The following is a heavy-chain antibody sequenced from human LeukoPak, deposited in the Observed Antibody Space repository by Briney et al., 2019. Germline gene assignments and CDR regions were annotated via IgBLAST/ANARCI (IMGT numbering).Heavy chain of an antibody. CDR1: GGTFSSYA. Sequence: SVKASCKASGGTFSSYAISWVRQAPGQGLEWMGGIIPIFGTANYAQKFQGRVTITTDESTSTAYMELSSLRSEDTAVYYCARDRRTYYYDSSGYYTWGQGTLVTVSS. J-gene: IGHJ5*02. CDR3: ARDRRTYYYDSSGYYT. D-gene: IGHD3-22*01. CDR2: IIPIFGTA. V-gene: IGHV1-69*05.